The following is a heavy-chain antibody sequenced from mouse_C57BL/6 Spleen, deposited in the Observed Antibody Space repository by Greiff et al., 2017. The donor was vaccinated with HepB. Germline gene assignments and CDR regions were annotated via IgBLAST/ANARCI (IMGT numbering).Heavy chain of an antibody. Sequence: QVQLQQSGAELVRPGASVTLSCKASGYTFTDYEMHWVKQTPVHGLEWIGAIDPETGGTAYNQKFKGKAILTADKSSSTAYMELRSLTSEDSAVYYCTRWSYYGSIDYWGQGTTLTVSS. CDR3: TRWSYYGSIDY. J-gene: IGHJ2*01. V-gene: IGHV1-15*01. CDR2: IDPETGGT. CDR1: GYTFTDYE. D-gene: IGHD1-1*01.